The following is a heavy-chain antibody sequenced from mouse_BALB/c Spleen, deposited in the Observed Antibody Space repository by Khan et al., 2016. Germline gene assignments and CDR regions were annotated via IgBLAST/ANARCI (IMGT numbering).Heavy chain of an antibody. Sequence: QVQLKESGPGLVRPSQSLSITCTVSGFSLTSYGVHWVRQSPGKGLEWLGVIWSGGSTDYNAAFISRLSISKDNSKSQVFFKMNSLQANDTAIYYCARNGGYLYYFDYRGQGTTLTVSS. V-gene: IGHV2-2*02. J-gene: IGHJ2*01. D-gene: IGHD2-3*01. CDR1: GFSLTSYG. CDR2: IWSGGST. CDR3: ARNGGYLYYFDY.